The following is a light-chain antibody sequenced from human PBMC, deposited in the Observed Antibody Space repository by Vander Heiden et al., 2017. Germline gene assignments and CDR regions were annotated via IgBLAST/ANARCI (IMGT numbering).Light chain of an antibody. J-gene: IGKJ1*01. Sequence: DIQMTQSPSSLSASVGDRVTITCRASQSISSYLNWYQQKPGKAPKLLIYAASSLQSGVPSRFSGSGSGTDFTLTISSLQPEDFATYYCQQSYSTPCTFGQGTKVXIK. CDR2: AAS. CDR3: QQSYSTPCT. CDR1: QSISSY. V-gene: IGKV1-39*01.